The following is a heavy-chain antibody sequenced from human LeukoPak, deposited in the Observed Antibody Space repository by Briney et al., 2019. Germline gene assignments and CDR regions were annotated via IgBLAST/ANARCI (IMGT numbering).Heavy chain of an antibody. CDR1: GFTFSDYY. CDR3: ARGPHYSDSTGYPDY. V-gene: IGHV3-11*05. D-gene: IGHD3-22*01. J-gene: IGHJ4*02. CDR2: ISSSSSYT. Sequence: GGSLRLACAASGFTFSDYYMSWIRQAPGQGLEWVSYISSSSSYTNYADSVKGRFTISRANAKNSLYLQMHSLRAEDTAVYYCARGPHYSDSTGYPDYWGERTLVTVSS.